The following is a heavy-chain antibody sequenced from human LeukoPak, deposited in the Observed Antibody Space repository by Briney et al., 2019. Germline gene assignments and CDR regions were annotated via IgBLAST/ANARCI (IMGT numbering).Heavy chain of an antibody. Sequence: HPGGSLRLSCAASGFTVSSNYMSWVRQAPGKGLEWVSVIYSGGSTYYADSVKGQFTISRDNSKNTLSLQMNSLRAEDTAVYYCASGRVRGYSGNDPFDYWGQGTLVTVSS. J-gene: IGHJ4*02. D-gene: IGHD5-12*01. CDR2: IYSGGST. V-gene: IGHV3-53*01. CDR1: GFTVSSNY. CDR3: ASGRVRGYSGNDPFDY.